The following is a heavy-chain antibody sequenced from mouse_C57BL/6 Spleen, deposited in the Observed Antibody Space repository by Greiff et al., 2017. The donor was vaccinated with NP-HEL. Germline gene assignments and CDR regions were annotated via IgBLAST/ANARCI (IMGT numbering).Heavy chain of an antibody. J-gene: IGHJ4*01. CDR1: GFPFTGYW. V-gene: IGHV1-9*01. CDR3: ARDYDGSSYNYAMDY. D-gene: IGHD1-1*01. Sequence: QVQLQPSGAELMKPGASVKLSCKATGFPFTGYWLAWVKQRPGHGLEWIGEIFPGCGSTNYNEKFKGKATFTADTSSNTAYMQLSSLTTEDSAIYYGARDYDGSSYNYAMDYWGQGTSVTVAS. CDR2: IFPGCGST.